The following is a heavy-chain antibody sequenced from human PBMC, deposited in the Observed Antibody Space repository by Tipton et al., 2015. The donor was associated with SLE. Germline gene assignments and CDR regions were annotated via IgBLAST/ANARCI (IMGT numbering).Heavy chain of an antibody. CDR2: ISHTGST. Sequence: TLSLTCAVYGGSFNHYYWNWIRQSPGKGLEWVGDISHTGSTTYNPSLKSRVTISVDTSKNQFSLKLSSVTAADTAVYYCARGGLGVSYYYYMDVWGKGTTVTVSS. CDR3: ARGGLGVSYYYYMDV. J-gene: IGHJ6*03. D-gene: IGHD1-26*01. V-gene: IGHV4-34*01. CDR1: GGSFNHYY.